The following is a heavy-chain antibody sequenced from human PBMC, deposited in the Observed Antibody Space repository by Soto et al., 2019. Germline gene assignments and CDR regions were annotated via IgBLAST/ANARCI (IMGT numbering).Heavy chain of an antibody. D-gene: IGHD2-15*01. CDR3: AREDIVVVPYYFDY. J-gene: IGHJ4*02. V-gene: IGHV3-7*03. CDR2: IKQDGSEK. Sequence: GGSLRLSCSASGFTLSSYWMSWVRQAPGKGLEWVANIKQDGSEKYYVDSVKGRFTISRDNAKNSLYLQMNSLRAEDTAVYYCAREDIVVVPYYFDYWGQGTLVTVSS. CDR1: GFTLSSYW.